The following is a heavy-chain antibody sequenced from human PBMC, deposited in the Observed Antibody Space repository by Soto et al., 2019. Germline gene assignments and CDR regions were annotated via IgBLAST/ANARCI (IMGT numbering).Heavy chain of an antibody. CDR2: NYYNGST. D-gene: IGHD5-18*01. CDR1: GGSFSGYY. J-gene: IGHJ5*02. CDR3: ARAQTAMDLYNWFDP. Sequence: PSETLSPTCSVYGGSFSGYYGSWIRQHPGKGQEWIGYNYYNGSTYYNPSLKSRVTISVDTSKNQFSLKLSSVSAADTAVYYCARAQTAMDLYNWFDPWGQGTLVPVSS. V-gene: IGHV4-31*03.